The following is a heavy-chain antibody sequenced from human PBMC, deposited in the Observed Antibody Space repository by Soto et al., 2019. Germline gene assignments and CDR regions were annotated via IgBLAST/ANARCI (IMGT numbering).Heavy chain of an antibody. CDR2: ISYDGSNK. D-gene: IGHD6-19*01. Sequence: GGSLRLSCAASGFTFSSYGMHWVRQAPGKGLEWVEVISYDGSNKYYADSVKGRLTISSDNSKNTWYLQINSLGSEDTDVYYCAKDHVGSSGWYFAYWGQGTLVTVSS. CDR1: GFTFSSYG. CDR3: AKDHVGSSGWYFAY. J-gene: IGHJ4*02. V-gene: IGHV3-30*18.